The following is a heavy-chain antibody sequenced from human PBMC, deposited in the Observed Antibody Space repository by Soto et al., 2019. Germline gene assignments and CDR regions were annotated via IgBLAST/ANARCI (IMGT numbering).Heavy chain of an antibody. CDR3: AKTCDSSGYSQLFDY. Sequence: GSLRLSCAASGFTFISYAMSCVLQSPVKGLEWVSAISGSGGSTYYADSVKGRFTISRDNSKNTLYLQMNSLRAEDTAVYYCAKTCDSSGYSQLFDYWGQGTLVTVSS. CDR1: GFTFISYA. J-gene: IGHJ4*02. CDR2: ISGSGGST. D-gene: IGHD3-22*01. V-gene: IGHV3-23*01.